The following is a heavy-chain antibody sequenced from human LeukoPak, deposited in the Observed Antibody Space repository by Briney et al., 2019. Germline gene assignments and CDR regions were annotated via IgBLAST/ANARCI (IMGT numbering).Heavy chain of an antibody. Sequence: PGGSLRLSCAASGFTFSTYGMSWVRQAPGKGLEWVSSISGSDGTTYYADSVKGRFTISRDNSKNSLYLQMNYLRAEDTALYYCAKNIAAPTTPFDYWGQGTLVTVSS. CDR2: ISGSDGTT. D-gene: IGHD6-13*01. J-gene: IGHJ4*02. V-gene: IGHV3-23*01. CDR3: AKNIAAPTTPFDY. CDR1: GFTFSTYG.